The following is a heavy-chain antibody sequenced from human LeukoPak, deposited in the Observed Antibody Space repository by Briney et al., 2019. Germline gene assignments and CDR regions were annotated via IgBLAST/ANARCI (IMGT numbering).Heavy chain of an antibody. Sequence: PGGSLRLSCAASGFTFSSYWMSWVRQAPGKGLEWVANIKQDGSETHYVDSVKGRFTISRDNAKKSLYLQMNSLRAEDTAVYYCARAPTVLVGYCSSSSCQADYWGQGTLVTVSS. J-gene: IGHJ4*02. CDR3: ARAPTVLVGYCSSSSCQADY. CDR2: IKQDGSET. CDR1: GFTFSSYW. D-gene: IGHD2-2*01. V-gene: IGHV3-7*01.